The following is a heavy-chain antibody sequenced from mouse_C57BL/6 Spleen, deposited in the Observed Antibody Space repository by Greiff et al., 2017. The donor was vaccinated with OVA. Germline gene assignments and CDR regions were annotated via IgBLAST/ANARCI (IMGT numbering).Heavy chain of an antibody. V-gene: IGHV1-82*01. CDR3: AREYYDGYLSWFAY. Sequence: QVQLKESGPELVKPGASVKISCKASGYAFSSSWMNWVKQRPGKGLEWIGRIYPGDGDTNYNGKFKGKATLTADKSSSTAYMQLSSLTSEDSAVYFCAREYYDGYLSWFAYWGQGTLVTVSA. D-gene: IGHD2-3*01. J-gene: IGHJ3*01. CDR2: IYPGDGDT. CDR1: GYAFSSSW.